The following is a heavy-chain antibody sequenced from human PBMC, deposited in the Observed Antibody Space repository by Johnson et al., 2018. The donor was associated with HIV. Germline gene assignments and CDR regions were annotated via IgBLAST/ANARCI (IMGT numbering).Heavy chain of an antibody. V-gene: IGHV3-30-3*01. J-gene: IGHJ3*02. CDR3: AREGRGSSSGAFDI. Sequence: QVQLVESGGGVVQPGGSLRLSCPASGFTFSNAWLSWVRPAPGQGLEWVAFISYDGSNQYYADSVKGRFTISRDNSKNTLYLEMNSLRAEDTAVYYCAREGRGSSSGAFDIWGQGTMVTVSS. CDR1: GFTFSNAW. CDR2: ISYDGSNQ. D-gene: IGHD6-6*01.